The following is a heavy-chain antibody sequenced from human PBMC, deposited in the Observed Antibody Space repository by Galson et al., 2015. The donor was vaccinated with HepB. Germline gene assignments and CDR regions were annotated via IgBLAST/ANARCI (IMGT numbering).Heavy chain of an antibody. CDR3: ARDRGRSDYGYYYGMDV. D-gene: IGHD4-17*01. CDR2: ISGSSTYI. J-gene: IGHJ6*02. V-gene: IGHV3-21*01. Sequence: SLRLSCAASGFTFSYYTINWVRQAPGKGLEWVSSISGSSTYIYYTDSVWGRFTVSRDNSNDSLYLQMKSLRVEDTAVYYCARDRGRSDYGYYYGMDVWGQGTTVTVS. CDR1: GFTFSYYT.